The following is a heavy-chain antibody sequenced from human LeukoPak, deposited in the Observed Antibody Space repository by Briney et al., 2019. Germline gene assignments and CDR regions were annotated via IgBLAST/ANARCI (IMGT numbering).Heavy chain of an antibody. CDR1: GYTFTGYY. D-gene: IGHD1-1*01. CDR2: INPDSGGT. V-gene: IGHV1-2*02. Sequence: ASLKVSCKASGYTFTGYYIHWVRQAPGQGLEWMGYINPDSGGTNYAQKFQGRVIMTRDTSISTAYMELSGLTSDDTAVYYCARSITATGHWGQGTLVTVSS. J-gene: IGHJ4*02. CDR3: ARSITATGH.